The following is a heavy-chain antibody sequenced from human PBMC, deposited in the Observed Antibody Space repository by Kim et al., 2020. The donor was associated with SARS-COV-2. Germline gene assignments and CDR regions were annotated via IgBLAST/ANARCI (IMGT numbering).Heavy chain of an antibody. V-gene: IGHV4-39*01. D-gene: IGHD3-22*01. J-gene: IGHJ4*01. CDR3: ARHFDSSGSTNYYFDY. CDR1: GCSISSSSYY. Sequence: SETLSLTCIVSGCSISSSSYYWGWIRQPPGKGLEWIGSIYYSGSTYYNPSLKSRVTISVDTSKNQFSLKLSSVTAADTAVYYCARHFDSSGSTNYYFDY. CDR2: IYYSGST.